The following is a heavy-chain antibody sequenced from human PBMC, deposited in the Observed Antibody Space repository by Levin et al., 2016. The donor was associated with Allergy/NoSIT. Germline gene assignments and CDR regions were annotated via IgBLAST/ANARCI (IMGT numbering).Heavy chain of an antibody. CDR2: INSNGRTT. V-gene: IGHV3-64*01. Sequence: VRQAPGKGLEYVSAINSNGRTTYYANSVKGRFTISRDNSKNTLYLQMGSLRAEDTAIYYCARLMGYYDNSGYGNWGQGTLVTVSS. CDR3: ARLMGYYDNSGYGN. J-gene: IGHJ4*02. D-gene: IGHD3-22*01.